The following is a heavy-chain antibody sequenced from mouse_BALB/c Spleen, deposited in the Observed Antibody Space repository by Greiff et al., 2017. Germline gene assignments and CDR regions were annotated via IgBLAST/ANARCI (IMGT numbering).Heavy chain of an antibody. CDR1: GFTFSSYG. Sequence: EVKLVESGGDLVKPGGSLKLSCAASGFTFSSYGMSWVRQTPDKRLEWVATISSGGSYTYYPDSVKGRFTISRDNAKNTLYLQMSSLKSEDTAMYYCARFLTTAADAYWGQGTLVTVSA. CDR3: ARFLTTAADAY. J-gene: IGHJ3*01. CDR2: ISSGGSYT. D-gene: IGHD1-2*01. V-gene: IGHV5-6*01.